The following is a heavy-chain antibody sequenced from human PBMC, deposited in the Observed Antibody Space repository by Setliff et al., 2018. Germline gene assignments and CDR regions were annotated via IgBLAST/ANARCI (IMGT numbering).Heavy chain of an antibody. CDR2: INQVGSDQ. CDR3: ARDRVSNSFYYYGLDV. Sequence: PGGSLRLSCSASGFTFSSLWMAWVRQAPGKGLEWVANINQVGSDQFYVESVKGRFTISRDNAKNSLFLQMNSLRVEDTAVYYCARDRVSNSFYYYGLDVWGQGTTVTVSS. D-gene: IGHD1-1*01. V-gene: IGHV3-7*01. J-gene: IGHJ6*02. CDR1: GFTFSSLW.